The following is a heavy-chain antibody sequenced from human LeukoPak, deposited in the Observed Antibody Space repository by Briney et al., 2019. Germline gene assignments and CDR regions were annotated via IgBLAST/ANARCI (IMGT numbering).Heavy chain of an antibody. CDR3: ARVGSGYTFDY. J-gene: IGHJ4*02. CDR1: GGSISSYY. V-gene: IGHV4-59*01. Sequence: SETLSLTCTVSGGSISSYYWSWIRHPPGKGLEWIGYIYHRGSTNYNPSLKSRVTISVDTSKNQFSLKLSSVPAADTAVYYCARVGSGYTFDYWGQGTLVTVSS. D-gene: IGHD3-22*01. CDR2: IYHRGST.